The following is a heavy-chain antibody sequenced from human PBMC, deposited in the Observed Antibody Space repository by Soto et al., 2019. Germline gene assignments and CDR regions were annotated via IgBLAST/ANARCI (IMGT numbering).Heavy chain of an antibody. CDR1: GFDFNSNS. D-gene: IGHD2-2*01. CDR3: MSSTSPDAY. V-gene: IGHV3-48*01. Sequence: EVQLVESGGGLVQPGGSLRLSCVVSGFDFNSNSMNWVRQAPWKGLEWISYINRGSTSVFYADSVKGRFTISRDNAKNSLHLQMNSLRAEDTAVYYCMSSTSPDAYWGQGTLVTVSS. J-gene: IGHJ4*02. CDR2: INRGSTSV.